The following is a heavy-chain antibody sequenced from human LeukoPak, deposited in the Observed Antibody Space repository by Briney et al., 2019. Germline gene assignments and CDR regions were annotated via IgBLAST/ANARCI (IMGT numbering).Heavy chain of an antibody. J-gene: IGHJ4*02. V-gene: IGHV3-21*01. CDR1: GFTFSSYS. D-gene: IGHD5-12*01. Sequence: GGSLRLSCAASGFTFSSYSMNWVRQAPGKGLEWVSSISSSSSYIYYADSVKGRFTISRDNAKNSLYLQMNSLRAEDTAVYYCARGQYSGYDSPWGVYYFDYWGQGTLVTVSS. CDR2: ISSSSSYI. CDR3: ARGQYSGYDSPWGVYYFDY.